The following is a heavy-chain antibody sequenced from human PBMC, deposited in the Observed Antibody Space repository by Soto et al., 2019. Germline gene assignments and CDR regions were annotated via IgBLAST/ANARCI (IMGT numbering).Heavy chain of an antibody. CDR2: MSYDGSSK. J-gene: IGHJ4*02. Sequence: GGSLRLSCAASGFNFSSFGMHWVRQAPGKGLEWVALMSYDGSSKYYQDSLKGRFTISRDKSKNTLYLQMSNLRVEDTAVYYCAKDRGWSSADLEYWGQGTLVTVSS. CDR1: GFNFSSFG. CDR3: AKDRGWSSADLEY. V-gene: IGHV3-30*18. D-gene: IGHD6-19*01.